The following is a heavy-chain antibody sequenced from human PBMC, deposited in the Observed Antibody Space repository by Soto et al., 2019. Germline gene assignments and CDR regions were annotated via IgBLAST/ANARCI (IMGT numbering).Heavy chain of an antibody. Sequence: QVQLVESGGGVVQPGRSLRLSCAASGFTFSTNAMHWVRQAPGKGLEWVAVISYEGSTTYYADSVKGRFTISRDNSKKTLYLQMTSPRAEDTAVYYCAKPFNGWSYDFDYWGQGTLVTVSS. D-gene: IGHD6-19*01. V-gene: IGHV3-30-3*02. CDR1: GFTFSTNA. J-gene: IGHJ4*02. CDR3: AKPFNGWSYDFDY. CDR2: ISYEGSTT.